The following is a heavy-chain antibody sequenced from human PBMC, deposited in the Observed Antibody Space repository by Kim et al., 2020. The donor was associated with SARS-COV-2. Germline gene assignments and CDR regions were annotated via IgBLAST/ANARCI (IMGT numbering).Heavy chain of an antibody. V-gene: IGHV4-39*01. CDR1: GGSISSSSYY. CDR2: IYYSGST. CDR3: ARLSSSWTLTPSDWSFAL. J-gene: IGHJ2*01. Sequence: SETLSLTCTVSGGSISSSSYYWGWIRQPPGKGLEWIGSIYYSGSTYYNPSLKSRVTISVDTSKNQVSLKLSSVTAADTAVYYCARLSSSWTLTPSDWSFALWGRGTLVSVSS. D-gene: IGHD6-13*01.